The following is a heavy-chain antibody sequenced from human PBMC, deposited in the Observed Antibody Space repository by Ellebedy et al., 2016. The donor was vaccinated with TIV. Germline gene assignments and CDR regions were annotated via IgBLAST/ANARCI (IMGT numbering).Heavy chain of an antibody. D-gene: IGHD6-6*01. Sequence: ASVKVSCKASGYTFTSYGISWVRQAPGQGLEWMGWLHPSSGGTNYAQNFQGRVSMTRDTSISTAYLELSRLKSDDTAVYYCAALPYISTSSAYWGQGTLVTVSS. J-gene: IGHJ4*02. CDR2: LHPSSGGT. CDR1: GYTFTSYG. CDR3: AALPYISTSSAY. V-gene: IGHV1-2*02.